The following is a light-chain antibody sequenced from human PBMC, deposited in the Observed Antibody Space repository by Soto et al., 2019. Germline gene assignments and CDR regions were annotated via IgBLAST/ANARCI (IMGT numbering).Light chain of an antibody. CDR2: GNS. V-gene: IGLV1-40*01. CDR1: SSNIGAGYD. J-gene: IGLJ1*01. CDR3: QSYDSSLSGSYV. Sequence: QSVLTQPPSVSGAPGQRVTISCTGSSSNIGAGYDVHWYQQLPGTAPKLLIYGNSNRPSGVPDRFSGSKSGTSASLAITGLQDEDEADYYCQSYDSSLSGSYVFGPGTKVTVL.